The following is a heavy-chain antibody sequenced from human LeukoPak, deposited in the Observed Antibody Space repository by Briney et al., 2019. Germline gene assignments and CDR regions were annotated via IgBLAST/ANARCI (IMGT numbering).Heavy chain of an antibody. J-gene: IGHJ4*02. V-gene: IGHV3-23*01. CDR3: ARITYYYGSGSSPFGY. CDR2: ISGSGGST. D-gene: IGHD3-10*01. CDR1: GFTFSSYG. Sequence: QSGGSLRLSCAASGFTFSSYGMSWVRQAPGKGLEWVSAISGSGGSTYYADSVKGRFTISRDNSKNTLYLQMNSLRAEDTAVYYCARITYYYGSGSSPFGYWGQGTLVTVSS.